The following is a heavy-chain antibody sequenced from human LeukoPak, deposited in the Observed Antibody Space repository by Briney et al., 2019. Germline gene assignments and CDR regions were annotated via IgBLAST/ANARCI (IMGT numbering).Heavy chain of an antibody. J-gene: IGHJ4*02. CDR2: INSDGSST. V-gene: IGHV3-74*01. Sequence: PGGSLRLSCAASGFTFSSYWMHWVRQAPGKGLVWVSRINSDGSSTSYADSGKGRFTISRDNAKNTLYLQMNSLRAEDTAVYYCARDRDSGYETPFDYWGQGTLVTVSS. D-gene: IGHD5-12*01. CDR1: GFTFSSYW. CDR3: ARDRDSGYETPFDY.